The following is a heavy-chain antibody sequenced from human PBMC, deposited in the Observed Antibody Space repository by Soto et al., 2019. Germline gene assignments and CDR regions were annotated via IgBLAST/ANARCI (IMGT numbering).Heavy chain of an antibody. CDR3: ACRGPGTSVDY. Sequence: SETLSLTCAVSGGSFTSNNWWTWVRQPPGRGLEWIGEIYRTGSTNYNPSLKSRVTISLDKSENQFSLKVTSLTAADTAVYYWACRGPGTSVDYWGQGTLVTVSS. V-gene: IGHV4-4*02. CDR1: GGSFTSNNW. CDR2: IYRTGST. D-gene: IGHD1-7*01. J-gene: IGHJ4*02.